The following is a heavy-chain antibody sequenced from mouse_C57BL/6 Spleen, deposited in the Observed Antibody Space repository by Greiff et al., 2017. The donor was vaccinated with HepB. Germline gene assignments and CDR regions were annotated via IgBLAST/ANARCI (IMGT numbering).Heavy chain of an antibody. Sequence: QVHVKQPGTELVKPGASVKLSCKASGYTFTSYWMHWVKQRPGQGLEWIGEIDPSDSYTNYNQKFKGKSTLTVDKSSSTAYMQLSSLTSEDSAVYYCARSGDYDGYDYWGQGTTLTVSS. CDR1: GYTFTSYW. J-gene: IGHJ2*01. CDR2: IDPSDSYT. D-gene: IGHD2-4*01. V-gene: IGHV1-69*01. CDR3: ARSGDYDGYDY.